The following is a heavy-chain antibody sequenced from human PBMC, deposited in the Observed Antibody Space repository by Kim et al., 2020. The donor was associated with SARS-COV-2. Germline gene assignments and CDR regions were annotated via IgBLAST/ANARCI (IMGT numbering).Heavy chain of an antibody. V-gene: IGHV3-74*01. J-gene: IGHJ2*01. CDR3: ARGGYTEHASPAYWYFDL. D-gene: IGHD5-12*01. CDR2: INSDGSST. CDR1: GFTFSSYW. Sequence: GGSLRLSCAASGFTFSSYWMHWVRQAPGKGLVWVSRINSDGSSTSYADSVKGRFTISRDNAKNTLYLQMNSLRAEDTAVYYCARGGYTEHASPAYWYFDLWGRGTLVTVSS.